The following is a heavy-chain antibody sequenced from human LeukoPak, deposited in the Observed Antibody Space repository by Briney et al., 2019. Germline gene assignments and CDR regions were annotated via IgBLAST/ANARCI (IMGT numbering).Heavy chain of an antibody. CDR2: IYTSGST. CDR1: GGSISSYY. V-gene: IGHV4-4*07. CDR3: ARGGYAYYYDSSGYYDY. J-gene: IGHJ4*02. Sequence: SETLSLTCTVSGGSISSYYWSWIRQPAGKGLEWIGRIYTSGSTNYNPSLKSRVTMSVDTSKNQFSLKLSSVTAADTAVYYCARGGYAYYYDSSGYYDYWGQGTLVTVSS. D-gene: IGHD3-22*01.